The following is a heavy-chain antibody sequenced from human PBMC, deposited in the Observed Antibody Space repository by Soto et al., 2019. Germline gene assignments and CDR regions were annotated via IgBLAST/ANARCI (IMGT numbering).Heavy chain of an antibody. J-gene: IGHJ4*02. Sequence: SETLSLTCTVSGCSISSYYWSWIRQPPGKGLEWIGYIYYSGSTNYNPSLKSRVTISVDTSKNQFSLKLSSVTAADTAVYYCARHGPDSSSWYYWGQGTLVTVSS. CDR1: GCSISSYY. CDR3: ARHGPDSSSWYY. D-gene: IGHD6-13*01. V-gene: IGHV4-59*08. CDR2: IYYSGST.